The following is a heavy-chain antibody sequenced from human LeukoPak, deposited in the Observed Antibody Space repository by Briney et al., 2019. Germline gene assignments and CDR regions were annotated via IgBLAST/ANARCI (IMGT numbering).Heavy chain of an antibody. CDR1: GFTFSNYA. V-gene: IGHV3-23*01. CDR2: ISDSAVGT. D-gene: IGHD2-2*01. CDR3: AKDYCSSTCCPQKD. Sequence: PGGSLRLSCATSGFTFSNYAMGWVRQAPGKGLEWVSIISDSAVGTYYTDSVKGRFTISRDNSKNTLYLQMNSLRAEDTAIYYCAKDYCSSTCCPQKDWGQGTLVTVSS. J-gene: IGHJ4*02.